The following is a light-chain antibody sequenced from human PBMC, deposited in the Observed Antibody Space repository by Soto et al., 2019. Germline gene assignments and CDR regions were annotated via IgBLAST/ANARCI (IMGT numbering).Light chain of an antibody. J-gene: IGKJ4*01. CDR2: GAS. V-gene: IGKV3D-20*02. Sequence: EVVLTQSPGTLSLSPGERATLSCRAGQSVASNYLAWYQQKPGQAPRLLIYGASSRATGIPDRFSGSGSGTDFTLTISRLEPEDFAIYYCQQRSNWPLTFGGGTKVEIK. CDR1: QSVASNY. CDR3: QQRSNWPLT.